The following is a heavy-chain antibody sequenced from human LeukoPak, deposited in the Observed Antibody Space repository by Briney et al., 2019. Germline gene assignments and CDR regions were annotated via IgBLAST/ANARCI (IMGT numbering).Heavy chain of an antibody. V-gene: IGHV3-7*01. CDR2: MNQDRSAK. Sequence: GGSLRLSWAASGFTFSYSGMSWVRQAPGKGLEWVANMNQDRSAKDYVDSVKGRFTISRDKARNSLSLQMSTLRAADTAVYYCATYTHWVAGDVWGQGTTVTVSS. J-gene: IGHJ6*02. CDR3: ATYTHWVAGDV. CDR1: GFTFSYSG. D-gene: IGHD3-16*01.